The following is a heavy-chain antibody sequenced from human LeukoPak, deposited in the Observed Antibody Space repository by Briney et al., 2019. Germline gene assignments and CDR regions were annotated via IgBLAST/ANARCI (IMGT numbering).Heavy chain of an antibody. CDR3: ARDSSGWYLGSFDY. V-gene: IGHV3-48*03. CDR2: ISSSGATR. CDR1: GFTFSSYE. Sequence: GGSLRLSCAASGFTFSSYEMNWVRQAPGRGLEWVSYISSSGATRYYADSVKGRLTISRDNAKNSLYLQMNRLRAEDTAAYYCARDSSGWYLGSFDYWGQGTLVTVSS. J-gene: IGHJ4*02. D-gene: IGHD6-19*01.